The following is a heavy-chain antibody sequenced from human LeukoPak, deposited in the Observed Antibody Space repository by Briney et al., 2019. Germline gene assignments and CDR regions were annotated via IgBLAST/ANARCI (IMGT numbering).Heavy chain of an antibody. D-gene: IGHD4-17*01. CDR3: AREVWTTNAFDI. V-gene: IGHV4-39*07. J-gene: IGHJ3*02. Sequence: SETLSLTCTVSGGSISSSSYYWGWIRQPPGKGLEWIGSIYYSGSTYYNPSLKSRVTISVDTSKNQFSLKLSSVTAADTAVYYCAREVWTTNAFDIWGQGTMVTVSS. CDR1: GGSISSSSYY. CDR2: IYYSGST.